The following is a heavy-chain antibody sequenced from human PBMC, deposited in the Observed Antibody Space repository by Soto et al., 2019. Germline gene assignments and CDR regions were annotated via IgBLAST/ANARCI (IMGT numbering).Heavy chain of an antibody. D-gene: IGHD3-16*02. J-gene: IGHJ5*02. CDR2: TYYRSKWYN. V-gene: IGHV6-1*01. Sequence: QSQTLSLTCAISGDSVSSNSAAWNWIRQSPSRGLEWLGRTYYRSKWYNDYAVSVKSRITINPDTSKNQFSLQLNSVTPDDTAVYYCAREGGSIMITFGGVIASGYNWFDPWGQGTLVTVSS. CDR1: GDSVSSNSAA. CDR3: AREGGSIMITFGGVIASGYNWFDP.